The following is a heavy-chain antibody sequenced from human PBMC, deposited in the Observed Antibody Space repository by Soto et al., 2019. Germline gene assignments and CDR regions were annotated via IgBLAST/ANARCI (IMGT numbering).Heavy chain of an antibody. V-gene: IGHV3-30-3*01. D-gene: IGHD2-8*01. CDR3: ARGERVLMVYAHWFDP. Sequence: GGSLRLSCAASGFTFSSYAMHWVRQAPGKGLEWVAVISYDGSNKYYADSVKGRFTISRDNSKNTLYLQMNSLRAEDTAVYYCARGERVLMVYAHWFDPWGQGTLVTVSS. J-gene: IGHJ5*02. CDR2: ISYDGSNK. CDR1: GFTFSSYA.